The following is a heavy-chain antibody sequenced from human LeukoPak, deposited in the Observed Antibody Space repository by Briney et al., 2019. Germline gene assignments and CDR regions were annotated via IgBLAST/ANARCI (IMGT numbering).Heavy chain of an antibody. D-gene: IGHD2-21*02. V-gene: IGHV1-69*05. Sequence: SVKVSCKAPGGTFSSYAICWVRQAPGQGLEWMGGIIPIFGTANYAQKFQGRVTITTDESTSTAYMELSSLRSEDTAVYYCATRGGGDLGWFDPWGQGTLVTVSS. CDR3: ATRGGGDLGWFDP. J-gene: IGHJ5*02. CDR1: GGTFSSYA. CDR2: IIPIFGTA.